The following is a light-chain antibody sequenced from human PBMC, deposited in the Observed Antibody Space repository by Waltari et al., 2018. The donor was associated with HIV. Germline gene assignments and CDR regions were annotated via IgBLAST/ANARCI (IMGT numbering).Light chain of an antibody. CDR2: EVS. Sequence: QSALTQPASVSGSPGQSITISCTGTSSDVGGYNYVSWYQQHPDKAPKLIIYEVSNRLSGVSNRCVGSKSGNTAALTISGLHAEDEANYYCSSYTSVGTWVFGGGTKLTVL. V-gene: IGLV2-14*01. CDR1: SSDVGGYNY. J-gene: IGLJ3*02. CDR3: SSYTSVGTWV.